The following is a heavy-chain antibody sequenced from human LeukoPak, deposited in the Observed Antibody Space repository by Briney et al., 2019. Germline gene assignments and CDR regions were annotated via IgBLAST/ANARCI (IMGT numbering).Heavy chain of an antibody. Sequence: GGSLRLSCAASGFTFSSYSMNWVRQAPGKGLEWVSSISSSSSYIYYADSVKGRFTISRDNAKNSLYLQMNSLRAEDTAVYYCARELVQLERHDAFDIWGQRTMVTVSS. CDR2: ISSSSSYI. V-gene: IGHV3-21*01. CDR1: GFTFSSYS. J-gene: IGHJ3*02. CDR3: ARELVQLERHDAFDI. D-gene: IGHD1-1*01.